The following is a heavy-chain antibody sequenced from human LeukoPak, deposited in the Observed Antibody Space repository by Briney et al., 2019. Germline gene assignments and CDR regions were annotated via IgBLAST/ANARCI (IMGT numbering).Heavy chain of an antibody. V-gene: IGHV3-48*03. CDR3: ARGDTGVVRDY. D-gene: IGHD2-2*01. CDR2: ISSSGSPI. CDR1: GFAFSTYE. Sequence: PGGSLRLSCAASGFAFSTYEMNWVRQAPGKGLEWLSYISSSGSPIYYADSVRGRFTVSRDNAKSSLYLQMSSLRAEDTAVYYCARGDTGVVRDYWGQGTLVTVSS. J-gene: IGHJ4*02.